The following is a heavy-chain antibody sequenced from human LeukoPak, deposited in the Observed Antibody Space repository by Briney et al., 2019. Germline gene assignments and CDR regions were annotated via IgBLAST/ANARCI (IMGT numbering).Heavy chain of an antibody. Sequence: GGSLRLSCAASGFTFSSYAMHWVRQAPGKGLEWVAVISYDGSNKYYADSVKGRFTISRDNSKNTLYLQMNGLRAEDTAVYYCASLRGGYYFDYWGQGTLVTVSS. CDR2: ISYDGSNK. CDR1: GFTFSSYA. V-gene: IGHV3-30-3*01. D-gene: IGHD3-16*01. CDR3: ASLRGGYYFDY. J-gene: IGHJ4*02.